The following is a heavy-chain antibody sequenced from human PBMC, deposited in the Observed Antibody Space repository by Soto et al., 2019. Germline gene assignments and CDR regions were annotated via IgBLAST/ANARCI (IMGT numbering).Heavy chain of an antibody. CDR1: GGSFSGYY. D-gene: IGHD5-12*01. CDR2: INHSGST. V-gene: IGHV4-34*01. Sequence: TLSLTCAVYGGSFSGYYWSWIRQPPGKGLEWIGEINHSGSTNYNPSLKSRVTISVDTSKNQFSLKLSSVTAADTAVYYCARGLGDGYNFWGQGTLVTVSS. J-gene: IGHJ4*02. CDR3: ARGLGDGYNF.